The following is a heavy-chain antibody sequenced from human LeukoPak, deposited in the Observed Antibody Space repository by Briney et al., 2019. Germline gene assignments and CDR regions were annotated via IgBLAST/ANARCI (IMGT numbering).Heavy chain of an antibody. CDR1: GGSISSYY. J-gene: IGHJ4*02. CDR3: ARSSKVSKGYCGGDCYYYFDY. D-gene: IGHD2-21*02. CDR2: IYYSGST. V-gene: IGHV4-59*08. Sequence: SETLSLTCTVSGGSISSYYWSWIRQPPGKGLEWIGYIYYSGSTNHNPSLKSRVTISVDTSKNQFSLKLSSVTAADTAVYYCARSSKVSKGYCGGDCYYYFDYWGQGTLVTVSS.